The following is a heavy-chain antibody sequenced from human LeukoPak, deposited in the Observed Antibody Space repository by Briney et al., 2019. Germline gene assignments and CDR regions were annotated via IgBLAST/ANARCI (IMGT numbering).Heavy chain of an antibody. D-gene: IGHD2-21*02. CDR3: ARERYCGGDCYSFAFDV. J-gene: IGHJ3*01. CDR1: GLTFSSYS. CDR2: ISSSSSYI. V-gene: IGHV3-21*01. Sequence: GGSLRLSCAASGLTFSSYSMNWVRQAPGKGLEWVSSISSSSSYIFYADSVKGRFTISRDNSKNTLYLQMNSLRADDTAVYYCARERYCGGDCYSFAFDVWGQGTVVTVSS.